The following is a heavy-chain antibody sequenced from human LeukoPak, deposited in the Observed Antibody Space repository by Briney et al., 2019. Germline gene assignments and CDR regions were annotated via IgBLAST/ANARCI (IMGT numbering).Heavy chain of an antibody. D-gene: IGHD3-10*01. CDR3: ARAGAWQIDP. CDR1: GPSINVY. Sequence: PETLSLTCTVSGPSINVYNGGGFGHPPGKGLGWIGHIFYTGSSNYNPSLKSRVTISLDRSNKQFSLRLTSVTAADTAVYYCARAGAWQIDPWGQGTLVTVSS. J-gene: IGHJ5*02. V-gene: IGHV4-59*01. CDR2: IFYTGSS.